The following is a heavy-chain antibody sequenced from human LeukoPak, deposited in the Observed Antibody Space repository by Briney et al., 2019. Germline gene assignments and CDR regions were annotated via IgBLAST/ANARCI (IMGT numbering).Heavy chain of an antibody. D-gene: IGHD1-1*01. CDR3: ARQPEGTWFDP. Sequence: GESLKISCKGSGYIFTSNWISWVRQMPGKGLEWMGWIDPSDSYTNYSPSFQGHVTISADKSISTAYLQWSSLKASDTAMYYCARQPEGTWFDPWGQGTLVTVSS. J-gene: IGHJ5*02. CDR2: IDPSDSYT. V-gene: IGHV5-10-1*01. CDR1: GYIFTSNW.